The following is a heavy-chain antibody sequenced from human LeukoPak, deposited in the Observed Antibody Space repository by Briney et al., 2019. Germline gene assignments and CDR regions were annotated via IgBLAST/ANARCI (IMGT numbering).Heavy chain of an antibody. CDR2: ISSRGDDT. V-gene: IGHV3-23*01. CDR1: GFTFTTLA. D-gene: IGHD2-21*02. Sequence: GGSLRLSCTASGFTFTTLAMSWVRQAPGKGLEWVSSISSRGDDTSYADSVKGRFTISRDNSKNTLYLQLNSLRVDDAAIYYCAKHRRSSLVTAYFDSWGQGTLVTVSS. J-gene: IGHJ4*02. CDR3: AKHRRSSLVTAYFDS.